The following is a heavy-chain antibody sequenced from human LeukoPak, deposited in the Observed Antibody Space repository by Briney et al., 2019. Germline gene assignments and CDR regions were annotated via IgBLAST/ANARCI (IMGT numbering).Heavy chain of an antibody. CDR3: ARDVWSGSGTYYNWFDP. J-gene: IGHJ5*02. CDR1: GYTFTSYG. CDR2: ISVYSGNT. Sequence: ASVKVSCKASGYTFTSYGISWVRQAPGQGHEWMGWISVYSGNTNYAQKLQGRVTMTTDTSTSKAYMELRSLRSDDTAVYYCARDVWSGSGTYYNWFDPWGQGTLVTVSS. D-gene: IGHD3-10*01. V-gene: IGHV1-18*01.